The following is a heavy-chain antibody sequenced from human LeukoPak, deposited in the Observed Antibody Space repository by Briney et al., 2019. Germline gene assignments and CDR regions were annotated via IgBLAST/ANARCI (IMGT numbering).Heavy chain of an antibody. CDR1: EFTFGSYA. CDR2: ISDTGGNP. D-gene: IGHD4/OR15-4a*01. CDR3: AKGTMHDY. V-gene: IGHV3-23*01. Sequence: PGGSLRLSCAASEFTFGSYAMSWVRQAPGKGLEWVSGISDTGGNPYYADSVKGRFTISRDKSKNTLDLQMNSLRAEDTAVYYCAKGTMHDYWGQGILVTVSA. J-gene: IGHJ4*02.